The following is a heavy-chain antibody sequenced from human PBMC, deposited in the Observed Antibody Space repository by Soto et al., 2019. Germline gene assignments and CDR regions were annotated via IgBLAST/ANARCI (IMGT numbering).Heavy chain of an antibody. CDR1: GFTFSSYS. V-gene: IGHV3-21*04. Sequence: PGGSLRLSCAASGFTFSSYSMNWVRQAPGKGLEWVSSISSSSSYIYYADSVKGRFTISRDNAKNSLYLQMNSLRVEDTVVYYCAKELFYYDSSDYSWGQGTLVTVSS. D-gene: IGHD3-22*01. CDR2: ISSSSSYI. CDR3: AKELFYYDSSDYS. J-gene: IGHJ4*02.